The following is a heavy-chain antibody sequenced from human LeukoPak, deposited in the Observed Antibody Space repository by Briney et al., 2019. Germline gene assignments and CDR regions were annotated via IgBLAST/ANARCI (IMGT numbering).Heavy chain of an antibody. CDR3: ARDIKGGYFDY. V-gene: IGHV4-39*07. D-gene: IGHD1-26*01. Sequence: SETLSLTCTVSGGSVSSSSYYWGWIRQPPGKGLEWIGSIYYSGSTYYNPSLKSRVTISVDTSKNQFSLKLSSVTAADTAVYYCARDIKGGYFDYWGQGTLVTVSS. CDR2: IYYSGST. CDR1: GGSVSSSSYY. J-gene: IGHJ4*02.